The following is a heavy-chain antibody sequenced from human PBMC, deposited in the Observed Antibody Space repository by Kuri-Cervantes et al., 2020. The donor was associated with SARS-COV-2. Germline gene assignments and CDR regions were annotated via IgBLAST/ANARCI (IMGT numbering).Heavy chain of an antibody. CDR2: IAPIFGKT. Sequence: SVKVSCKASEGTFFSYAISWVRQAPGQGLEWMGGIAPIFGKTDYAQKFQGRVTITTDESTSTAYMELSSLRSEDTAVYYCARGTYSGSYVDAFDIWGQGTMVTVSS. V-gene: IGHV1-69*05. CDR3: ARGTYSGSYVDAFDI. D-gene: IGHD1-26*01. J-gene: IGHJ3*02. CDR1: EGTFFSYA.